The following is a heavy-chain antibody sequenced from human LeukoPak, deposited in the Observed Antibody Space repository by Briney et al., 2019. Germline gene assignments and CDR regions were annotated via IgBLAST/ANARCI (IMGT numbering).Heavy chain of an antibody. D-gene: IGHD2-15*01. CDR1: GFTFSSYA. J-gene: IGHJ4*02. V-gene: IGHV3-23*01. CDR3: AKSFVGYCSGGSCYSSDY. CDR2: ISGSGGST. Sequence: GSLRLSCAASGFTFSSYAMSWVRQAPGKGLEWVSAISGSGGSTYYADSVKGRFTISRDNSKNTLYLQMNSLRAEDTAVYYCAKSFVGYCSGGSCYSSDYWGQGTLVTVSS.